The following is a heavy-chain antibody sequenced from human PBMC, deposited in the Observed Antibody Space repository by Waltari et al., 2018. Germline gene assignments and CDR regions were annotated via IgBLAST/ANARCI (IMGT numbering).Heavy chain of an antibody. Sequence: EVQLLESGGGLVQPGGSLRLSCAASGFTFSSYAMSWVRQAPGKGLEWVSVIYSGGSTYYADSVKGRFTISRDNSKNTLYLQMNSLRAEDTAVYYCATGRIVGATVQYFQHWGQGTLVTVSS. J-gene: IGHJ1*01. D-gene: IGHD1-26*01. CDR3: ATGRIVGATVQYFQH. CDR2: IYSGGST. CDR1: GFTFSSYA. V-gene: IGHV3-23*03.